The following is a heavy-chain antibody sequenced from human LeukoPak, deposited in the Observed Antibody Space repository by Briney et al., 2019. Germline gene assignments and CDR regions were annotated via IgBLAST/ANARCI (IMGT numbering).Heavy chain of an antibody. D-gene: IGHD6-13*01. J-gene: IGHJ4*02. CDR1: GFTFSSYA. CDR2: IYSGGST. CDR3: ARGGPAAGRFDY. Sequence: PGGSLRLSCVGSGFTFSSYAMSWVRQAPGKGLEWVSVIYSGGSTYYADSVKGRFTISRDNSKNTLYLQMNSLRAEDTAVYYCARGGPAAGRFDYWGQGTLVTVSS. V-gene: IGHV3-66*01.